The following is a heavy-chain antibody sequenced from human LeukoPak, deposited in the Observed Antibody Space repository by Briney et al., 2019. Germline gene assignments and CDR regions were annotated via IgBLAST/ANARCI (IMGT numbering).Heavy chain of an antibody. Sequence: SETLSLTCTVSGDSFSSSFYYWGWIRQPPGKGLEWIGSIYYSGSTYYNPSLKSRVTIYVDTSKNQFSLKLSSVTAADTAVYYCARGRRDGYNLEYFDKWGQGTLVTVSS. CDR2: IYYSGST. CDR1: GDSFSSSFYY. V-gene: IGHV4-39*01. D-gene: IGHD5-24*01. J-gene: IGHJ4*02. CDR3: ARGRRDGYNLEYFDK.